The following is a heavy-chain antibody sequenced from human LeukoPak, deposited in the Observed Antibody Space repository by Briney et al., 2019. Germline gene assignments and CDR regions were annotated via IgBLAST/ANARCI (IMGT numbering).Heavy chain of an antibody. CDR3: ARHPYYDFWSGPYFDY. J-gene: IGHJ4*02. CDR1: DDSIGDYY. Sequence: SETLSLTCSVSDDSIGDYYWSWIRRSPGKGLEWIGYIYARGSTKYNSSLKSRVTISIDTSKSQFSLKLSSVTAADTAVYYCARHPYYDFWSGPYFDYWSQGTLVTVSS. CDR2: IYARGST. D-gene: IGHD3-3*01. V-gene: IGHV4-4*09.